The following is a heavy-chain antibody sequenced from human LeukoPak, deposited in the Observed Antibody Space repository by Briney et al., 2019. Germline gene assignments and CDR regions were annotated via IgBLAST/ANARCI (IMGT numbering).Heavy chain of an antibody. CDR3: AWLSITETATEIVFDS. CDR1: GFIFSRYW. D-gene: IGHD6-6*01. Sequence: GGSLRLSCAASGFIFSRYWMRWVRQAPGKGLVWVSNIKQDGSERYYVDSVKGRFTISRDNAKNSLYLQLNTLRADDTAVYYWAWLSITETATEIVFDSWGQGTLVTVSS. CDR2: IKQDGSER. V-gene: IGHV3-7*01. J-gene: IGHJ4*02.